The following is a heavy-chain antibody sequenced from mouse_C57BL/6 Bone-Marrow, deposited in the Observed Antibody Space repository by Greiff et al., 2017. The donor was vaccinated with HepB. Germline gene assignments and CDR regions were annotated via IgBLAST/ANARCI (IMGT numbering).Heavy chain of an antibody. V-gene: IGHV1-69*01. Sequence: QVQLQQPGAELVMPGASVKLSCKASGYTFTSYWMHWVKQRPGQGLEWIGEIDPSDSYTNYNQKFKGKATLTVDKSSSTAYMQLSSLTSEDSAVYYCASRAFDYWGQGTTLTVSS. D-gene: IGHD3-1*01. CDR1: GYTFTSYW. CDR3: ASRAFDY. J-gene: IGHJ2*01. CDR2: IDPSDSYT.